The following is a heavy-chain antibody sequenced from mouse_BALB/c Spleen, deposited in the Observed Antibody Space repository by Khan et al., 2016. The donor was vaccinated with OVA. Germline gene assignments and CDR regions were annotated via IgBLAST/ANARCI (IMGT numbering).Heavy chain of an antibody. CDR2: ISSGGDYT. CDR1: GFSFSSYS. Sequence: EVELVESGGDLVKPGGSLKLSCAASGFSFSSYSMSWVRQTPDKRLEWVATISSGGDYTYYPGIVKGRFTIPRDNAKNTPYLQISSLKSEDPAMYYCASHLTGSFAYWGQGTLVTVSA. CDR3: ASHLTGSFAY. J-gene: IGHJ3*01. V-gene: IGHV5-6*01.